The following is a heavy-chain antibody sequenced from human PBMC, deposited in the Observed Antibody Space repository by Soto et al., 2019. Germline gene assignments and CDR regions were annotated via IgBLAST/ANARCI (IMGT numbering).Heavy chain of an antibody. V-gene: IGHV1-69*02. D-gene: IGHD5-12*01. CDR3: AGVLDSGYDRGGFDY. CDR2: IIPILGIA. CDR1: GGTFSSYT. Sequence: QVQLVQSGAEVKKPGSSVKVSCKASGGTFSSYTISWVRQAPGQGLEWMGRIIPILGIANYAQKFQGRVTITADKSTGTAYMELSSRRSEDTAVYDCAGVLDSGYDRGGFDYWGQGTLVTVSS. J-gene: IGHJ4*02.